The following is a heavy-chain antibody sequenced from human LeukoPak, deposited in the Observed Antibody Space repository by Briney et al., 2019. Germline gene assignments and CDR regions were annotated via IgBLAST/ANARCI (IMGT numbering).Heavy chain of an antibody. Sequence: ASVKVSCKASGYTFTSYGISWVRQAPGQGLEWMGWISAYNGNTNYAQKLQGRVTMTTDTSTSTGYMELRSLRSDDTALYYCARSPIARVAATTPYYMDVWGKGTTVTISS. V-gene: IGHV1-18*01. CDR3: ARSPIARVAATTPYYMDV. CDR2: ISAYNGNT. CDR1: GYTFTSYG. D-gene: IGHD6-19*01. J-gene: IGHJ6*03.